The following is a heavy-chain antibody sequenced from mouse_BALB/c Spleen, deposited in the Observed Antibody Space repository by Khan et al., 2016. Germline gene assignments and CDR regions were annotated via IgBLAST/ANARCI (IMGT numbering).Heavy chain of an antibody. V-gene: IGHV1-77*01. J-gene: IGHJ2*01. CDR2: IYPGSGNT. D-gene: IGHD2-1*01. CDR3: ARSHYGNYGYFDY. CDR1: GYTFTDYY. Sequence: QVQLQQSGAELARPGASVKLSCKASGYTFTDYYINWVKQRTGQGLEWIGEIYPGSGNTYYNEKFKGKATLTADKSSSTAYMQLSSLTSEDSAVYFCARSHYGNYGYFDYWRQGTTLTVSS.